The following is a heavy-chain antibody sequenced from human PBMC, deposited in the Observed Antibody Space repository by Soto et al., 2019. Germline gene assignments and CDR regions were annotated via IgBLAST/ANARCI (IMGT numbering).Heavy chain of an antibody. Sequence: QVQLVQSGAEVKKPGSAVKVSCKDSGGTFSTYSMFWVRQAPGQGLEWMGRIIPMLGIANYAQKFQGRVTITAEKSTGTAYMELSSLRSEDTALYYCTIGSWSGEVFDIWGQRTMVTVSS. CDR3: TIGSWSGEVFDI. V-gene: IGHV1-69*02. J-gene: IGHJ3*02. D-gene: IGHD2-21*01. CDR2: IIPMLGIA. CDR1: GGTFSTYS.